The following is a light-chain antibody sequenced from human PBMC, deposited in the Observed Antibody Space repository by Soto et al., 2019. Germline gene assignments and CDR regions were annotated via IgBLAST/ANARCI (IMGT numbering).Light chain of an antibody. CDR3: QQYYTSPET. CDR1: QNVGSRY. Sequence: EIVLTQSPGILSLSPGERATLSCRASQNVGSRYLAWYQQKPGQTPRLLIYGASSRVTGIPGRFNASGSGTDFTLTITRLEHEDFAVYYCQQYYTSPETFGLGTKVDI. J-gene: IGKJ2*01. CDR2: GAS. V-gene: IGKV3-20*01.